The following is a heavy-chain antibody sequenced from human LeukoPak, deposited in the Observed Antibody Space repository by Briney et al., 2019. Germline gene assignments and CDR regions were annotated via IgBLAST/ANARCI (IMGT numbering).Heavy chain of an antibody. J-gene: IGHJ6*04. Sequence: QPGGSLRLSCAASGFTFSSYEMNWVRQAPGKGLEWVSYVKGRFTISRDNAKNSLYLQMNSLRAEDTAVYYCAELGITMIGGVWGKGTTVTISS. CDR1: GFTFSSYE. D-gene: IGHD3-10*02. V-gene: IGHV3-48*03. CDR3: AELGITMIGGV.